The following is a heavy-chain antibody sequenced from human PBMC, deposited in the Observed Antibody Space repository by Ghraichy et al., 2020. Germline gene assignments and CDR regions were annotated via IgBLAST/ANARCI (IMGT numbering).Heavy chain of an antibody. Sequence: SQTLSLTCTVSGGSISSYYWSWIRQPPGKGLEWIGYIYYSGSTNYNPSLKSRVTISVDTSKNQFSLKLSSVTAADTAVYYCARAGSLTVLRFLEWLPVNYYMDVWGKGTTVTVSS. V-gene: IGHV4-59*01. D-gene: IGHD3-3*01. CDR3: ARAGSLTVLRFLEWLPVNYYMDV. J-gene: IGHJ6*03. CDR1: GGSISSYY. CDR2: IYYSGST.